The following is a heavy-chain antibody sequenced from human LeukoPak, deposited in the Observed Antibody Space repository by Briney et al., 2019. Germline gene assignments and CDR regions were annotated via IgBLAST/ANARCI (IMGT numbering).Heavy chain of an antibody. V-gene: IGHV3-21*01. Sequence: PGGSLRLSCAASGFTFNNYGLNWVRQAPGKGLEWVSSISGSSSYIYYADSVKGRFTISRDNAKNTLYLQMNSLRAEDTAVYYCARDIAVSGNYFDYWGQGTLVTVSS. CDR2: ISGSSSYI. J-gene: IGHJ4*02. CDR1: GFTFNNYG. CDR3: ARDIAVSGNYFDY. D-gene: IGHD6-19*01.